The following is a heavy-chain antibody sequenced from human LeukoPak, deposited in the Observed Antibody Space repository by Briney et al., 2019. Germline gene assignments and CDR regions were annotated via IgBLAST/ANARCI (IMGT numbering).Heavy chain of an antibody. D-gene: IGHD3-3*01. Sequence: SETLSLTCTVSGGSLSSYYWSWIRQPAGKGLEWIGRIYTSGSTNYNPSLKSRVTISVDTSKNQFSLKLSSVTAADTAVYYCARAAETYYDFWSGSHAFDIWGQGTMVTVSS. CDR1: GGSLSSYY. J-gene: IGHJ3*02. V-gene: IGHV4-4*07. CDR2: IYTSGST. CDR3: ARAAETYYDFWSGSHAFDI.